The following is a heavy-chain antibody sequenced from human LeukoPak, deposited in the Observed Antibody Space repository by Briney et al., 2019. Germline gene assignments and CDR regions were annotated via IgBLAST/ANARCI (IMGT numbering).Heavy chain of an antibody. Sequence: GGSLRLSCVASGFTFSSHGMHWVRQAPGKGLEWVAVIWYDGSHRYYPDSVKGRFTISRDNSKNTLFLQMDSLRVDDAAVYYCVRDNAAADGALDYWGQGSLVTVSS. CDR1: GFTFSSHG. J-gene: IGHJ4*02. D-gene: IGHD5-24*01. V-gene: IGHV3-33*01. CDR3: VRDNAAADGALDY. CDR2: IWYDGSHR.